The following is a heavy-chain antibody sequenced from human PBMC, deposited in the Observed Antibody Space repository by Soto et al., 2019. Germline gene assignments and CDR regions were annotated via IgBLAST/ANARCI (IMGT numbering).Heavy chain of an antibody. CDR2: INHSGST. J-gene: IGHJ4*02. CDR1: GGSFSGYY. V-gene: IGHV4-34*01. CDR3: ARRYNSSGWYVDY. D-gene: IGHD6-19*01. Sequence: SETLSLTCAVYGGSFSGYYWSWIRQPPGKGLEWIGEINHSGSTNYNPSLKSRVTISVDASKNQFSLKLSSVTAADTAVYYCARRYNSSGWYVDYWGQGTLVTVSS.